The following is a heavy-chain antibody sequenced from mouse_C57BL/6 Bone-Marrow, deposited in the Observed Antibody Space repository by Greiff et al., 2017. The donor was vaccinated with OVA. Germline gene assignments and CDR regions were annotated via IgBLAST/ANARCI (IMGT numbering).Heavy chain of an antibody. Sequence: EVNVVESGGGLVKPGGSLKLSCAASGFTFSDYGMHWVRQAPEKGLEWVAYISSGSSTIYYADTVKGRFTISRDNAKNTLFLQMTSLRSEDTAMYYCARNSGRFAYWGQGTLVTVSA. D-gene: IGHD4-1*01. J-gene: IGHJ3*01. CDR2: ISSGSSTI. V-gene: IGHV5-17*01. CDR1: GFTFSDYG. CDR3: ARNSGRFAY.